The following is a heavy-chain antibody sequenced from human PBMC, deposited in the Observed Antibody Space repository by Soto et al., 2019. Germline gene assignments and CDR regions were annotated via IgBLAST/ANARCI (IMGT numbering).Heavy chain of an antibody. V-gene: IGHV3-7*01. CDR2: IKQDGSEK. CDR3: ARVKFGGYEVRGVHQTEAFDI. J-gene: IGHJ3*02. D-gene: IGHD3-10*02. CDR1: GFTFSSYW. Sequence: EVQLVESGGGLVQPGGSLRLSCAASGFTFSSYWMSWVRQAPGKGLEWVANIKQDGSEKYYVDSVKGRFTISRDNAKNSLYLQMNGMRAEYMAVYYFARVKFGGYEVRGVHQTEAFDIWGQGTMVTVSS.